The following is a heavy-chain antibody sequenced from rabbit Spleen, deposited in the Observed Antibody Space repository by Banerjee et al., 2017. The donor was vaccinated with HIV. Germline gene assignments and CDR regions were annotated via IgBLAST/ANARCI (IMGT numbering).Heavy chain of an antibody. J-gene: IGHJ4*01. V-gene: IGHV1S45*01. CDR1: GVSFSDKDV. CDR2: INTGTANT. Sequence: EQLEESGGGLVKPEGSLTLTCKASGVSFSDKDVMCWVRQAPGKGLEWIGYINTGTANTYYASWAKGRFTISKTSSTTVTLQMTSLTVADTATYFCARSGDNYYSSGFKLWGPGTLVTVS. CDR3: ARSGDNYYSSGFKL. D-gene: IGHD8-1*01.